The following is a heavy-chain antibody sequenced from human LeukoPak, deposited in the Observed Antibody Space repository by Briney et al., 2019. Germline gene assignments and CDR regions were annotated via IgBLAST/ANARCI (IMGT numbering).Heavy chain of an antibody. Sequence: SETLSLTCVVSGTSFTSYYWSWIRHTPGKGLEWIGEVNHSGYTNMNPSPKSRVTISVDTSKNQFSLKMTSVTAADTAVYFCARMTRGHDYWGQGTLVTVSS. CDR2: VNHSGYT. J-gene: IGHJ4*02. CDR1: GTSFTSYY. V-gene: IGHV4-34*01. CDR3: ARMTRGHDY. D-gene: IGHD4-11*01.